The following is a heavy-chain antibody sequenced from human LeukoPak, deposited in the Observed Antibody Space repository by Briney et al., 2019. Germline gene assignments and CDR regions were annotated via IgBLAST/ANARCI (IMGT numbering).Heavy chain of an antibody. CDR1: GGTFSSYA. CDR3: ATRPSGSSGWLDY. V-gene: IGHV1-69*01. J-gene: IGHJ4*02. CDR2: IIPIFGTA. D-gene: IGHD6-19*01. Sequence: SVKVSCKASGGTFSSYAISWVRQAPGQGLEWMGGIIPIFGTANYAQKFQGRVTITADESTSTAYMELSSLRSEDTAVYYCATRPSGSSGWLDYWGQGTLVTVSS.